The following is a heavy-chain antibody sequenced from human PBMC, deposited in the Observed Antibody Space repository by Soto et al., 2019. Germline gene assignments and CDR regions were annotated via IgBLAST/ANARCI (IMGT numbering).Heavy chain of an antibody. Sequence: QVQLMESGGGVVQPGRSLRLSCEASRFTFNTYAMHWVRQAPGKGLEWVAFIWDDGTKIQYTDSVRGRFTISRDNSKNTLYLEMTSLRADDTAIYYCARDLSKGGYFDYWGQGTLVTVSS. J-gene: IGHJ4*02. CDR2: IWDDGTKI. CDR3: ARDLSKGGYFDY. V-gene: IGHV3-33*01. CDR1: RFTFNTYA. D-gene: IGHD3-16*01.